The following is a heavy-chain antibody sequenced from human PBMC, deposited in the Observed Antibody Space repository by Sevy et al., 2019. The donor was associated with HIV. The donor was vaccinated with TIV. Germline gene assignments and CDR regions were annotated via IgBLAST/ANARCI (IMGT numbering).Heavy chain of an antibody. Sequence: GGSLRLSCAASGFTFSSYAMHWVRQAPGKGLEWVAVISYDGSNKYYADSVKGRFTISRVNSKNTLYLQMNSLRAEDTAVYYCARDRVEMARILAYYFDYWGQGTLVTVSS. CDR2: ISYDGSNK. J-gene: IGHJ4*02. CDR1: GFTFSSYA. V-gene: IGHV3-30-3*01. D-gene: IGHD5-12*01. CDR3: ARDRVEMARILAYYFDY.